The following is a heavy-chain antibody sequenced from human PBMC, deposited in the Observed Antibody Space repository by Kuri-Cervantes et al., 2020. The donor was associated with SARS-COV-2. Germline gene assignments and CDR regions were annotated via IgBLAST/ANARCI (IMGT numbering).Heavy chain of an antibody. V-gene: IGHV4-4*07. Sequence: SETLSLTCTVSGGTISSHYWSWIRQPAGKGLEWIGRINTSGTTNSNPSLGSRVTMSLDTSTNQFSLRLSSVTVAYTAVYYCARDWYSSCWTVVDYWGQGTLVTVSS. CDR1: GGTISSHY. J-gene: IGHJ4*02. CDR3: ARDWYSSCWTVVDY. CDR2: INTSGTT. D-gene: IGHD6-19*01.